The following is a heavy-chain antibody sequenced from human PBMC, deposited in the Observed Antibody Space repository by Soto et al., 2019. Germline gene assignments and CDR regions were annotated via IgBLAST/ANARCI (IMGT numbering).Heavy chain of an antibody. Sequence: QVQLVQSGAEEKKTGALVKVSCKASGYTFTSYAIHWVRQAPGQRLEWMGWINAGNGNTKYSQKFQGRVTITRDTAASTAYMELSSLRSEDTAVYYCARGGSSWFQYYFDYWGQGTLVTVSS. CDR2: INAGNGNT. CDR1: GYTFTSYA. D-gene: IGHD6-13*01. J-gene: IGHJ4*02. V-gene: IGHV1-3*05. CDR3: ARGGSSWFQYYFDY.